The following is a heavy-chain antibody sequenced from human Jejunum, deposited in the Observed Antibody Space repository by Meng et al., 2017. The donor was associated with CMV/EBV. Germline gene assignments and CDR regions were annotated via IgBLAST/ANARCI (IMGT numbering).Heavy chain of an antibody. J-gene: IGHJ5*01. D-gene: IGHD6-19*01. CDR3: ARGQAVAATGNSCDS. Sequence: GYGGSFSSDRYYWSWIRQPAGKGLEWIGRIYSSGSTNYNPSLKSRVTMSVDTSKNQFSLKVSSVTAADTAVYYCARGQAVAATGNSCDSWCPGALVTVS. CDR2: IYSSGST. V-gene: IGHV4-61*02. CDR1: GGSFSSDRYY.